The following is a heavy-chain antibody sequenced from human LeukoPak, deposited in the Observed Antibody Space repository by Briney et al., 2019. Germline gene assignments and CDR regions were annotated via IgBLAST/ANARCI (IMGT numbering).Heavy chain of an antibody. J-gene: IGHJ3*02. V-gene: IGHV5-51*01. Sequence: GESLKISCKGSGYSFTNNWIGWVRQMPGKSLEWMGIIYPDDSDITYSPSFQGQVTISADKSISIAYLQWNSLKASDTAMYYCARRSSLSWTFDIWGQGTTVTVSS. CDR2: IYPDDSDI. CDR3: ARRSSLSWTFDI. D-gene: IGHD5-12*01. CDR1: GYSFTNNW.